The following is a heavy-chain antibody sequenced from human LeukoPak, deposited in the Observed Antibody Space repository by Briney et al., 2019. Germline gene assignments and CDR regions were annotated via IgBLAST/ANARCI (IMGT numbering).Heavy chain of an antibody. D-gene: IGHD6-19*01. CDR3: AKDGRDSSGWYRNYYDY. CDR1: GFSFSSYA. V-gene: IGHV3-23*01. CDR2: TGAGGSGT. J-gene: IGHJ4*02. Sequence: GGSLRLSRAASGFSFSSYAMSWVRQAPGKGLEWVSVTGAGGSGTYYADSVKGRFTISRDNSKNTLYLQMNSLRAEDTAVYYCAKDGRDSSGWYRNYYDYWGKGTLVTVSS.